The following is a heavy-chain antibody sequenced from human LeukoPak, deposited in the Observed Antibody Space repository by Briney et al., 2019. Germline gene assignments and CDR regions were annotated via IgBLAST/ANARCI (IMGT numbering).Heavy chain of an antibody. V-gene: IGHV4-4*07. CDR3: ATGRDADSARGSYDMDV. D-gene: IGHD5-24*01. CDR1: GGSITGYY. Sequence: PSETLCLTCTVSGGSITGYYWTRVRQPAGKGLEWIGRIYSGGSTNYNPPLKSRVTMSVDTSKNQFSLKLSSVTAADTAVYYCATGRDADSARGSYDMDVWGQGTTVTVSS. CDR2: IYSGGST. J-gene: IGHJ6*02.